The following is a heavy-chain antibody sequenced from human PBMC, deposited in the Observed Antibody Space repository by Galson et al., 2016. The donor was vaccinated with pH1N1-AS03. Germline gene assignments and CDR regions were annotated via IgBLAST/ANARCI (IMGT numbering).Heavy chain of an antibody. CDR3: VIMWKPTVLDI. V-gene: IGHV1-69*02. D-gene: IGHD3-16*01. Sequence: SVKVSCKASGDNFIRYTISWVRQAPGQGLEWMGRIIPILGMTNYAQKFQGGVTITADTSTSTAYMELGSLTPEDTAVYYCVIMWKPTVLDIWGQGTLVSVSS. J-gene: IGHJ3*02. CDR1: GDNFIRYT. CDR2: IIPILGMT.